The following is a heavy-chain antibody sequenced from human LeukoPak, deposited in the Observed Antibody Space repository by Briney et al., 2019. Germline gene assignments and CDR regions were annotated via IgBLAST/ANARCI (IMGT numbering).Heavy chain of an antibody. CDR1: GYRFNAYW. V-gene: IGHV5-51*01. CDR3: ARPNITSYYDSRGYDAFDV. CDR2: IYPDDSDT. Sequence: KLGESLKISCKGSGYRFNAYWIAWVRQMPGKGLEWMGIIYPDDSDTRYSPSFQGQVTISADKSVRTAYLQWGSLKASDTAMYYCARPNITSYYDSRGYDAFDVWGQGTMVTVSS. J-gene: IGHJ3*01. D-gene: IGHD3-22*01.